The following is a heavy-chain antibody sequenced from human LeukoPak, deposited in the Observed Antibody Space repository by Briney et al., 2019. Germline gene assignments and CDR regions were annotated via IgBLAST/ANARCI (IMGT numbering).Heavy chain of an antibody. J-gene: IGHJ6*02. CDR1: GFTFSSYA. D-gene: IGHD6-13*01. Sequence: GGSLRLSCAASGFTFSSYAMSWVRQAPGKGLEWVSAISGSGGSTYYADSVKGRFTISRDNSKNTLYLQMNSLRAGDTAVYYCAKGIASAGSYYGMDVWGQGTTVTVSS. CDR2: ISGSGGST. V-gene: IGHV3-23*01. CDR3: AKGIASAGSYYGMDV.